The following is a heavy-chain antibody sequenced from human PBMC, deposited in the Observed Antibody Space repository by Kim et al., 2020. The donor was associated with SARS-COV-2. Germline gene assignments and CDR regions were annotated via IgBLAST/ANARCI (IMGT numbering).Heavy chain of an antibody. V-gene: IGHV4-34*01. J-gene: IGHJ5*02. Sequence: KSRVTISVDTSKNQFSLKLSSVTAADTAVYYCARLPTRAIAARPSLRFDPWGQGTLVTVSS. D-gene: IGHD6-6*01. CDR3: ARLPTRAIAARPSLRFDP.